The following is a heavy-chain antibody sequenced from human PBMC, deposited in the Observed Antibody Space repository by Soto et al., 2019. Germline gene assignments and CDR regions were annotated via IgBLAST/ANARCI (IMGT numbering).Heavy chain of an antibody. CDR3: AKVRDITMVRGALGY. V-gene: IGHV3-23*01. Sequence: LRLSCAASGXTFSSYAMSWVRQAPGKGLEWVSAISGSGGSTYYADSVKGRFTISRDNSKNTLYLQMNSLRAEDTAVYYCAKVRDITMVRGALGYWGQGTLVTVSS. D-gene: IGHD3-10*01. CDR2: ISGSGGST. CDR1: GXTFSSYA. J-gene: IGHJ4*02.